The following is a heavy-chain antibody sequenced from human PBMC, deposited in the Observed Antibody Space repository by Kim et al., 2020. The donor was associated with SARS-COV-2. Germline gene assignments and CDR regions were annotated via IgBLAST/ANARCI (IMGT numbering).Heavy chain of an antibody. CDR2: LYSTGST. CDR1: GASFSSYY. D-gene: IGHD2-15*01. CDR3: AGYNSGGEALEY. V-gene: IGHV4-59*01. Sequence: SETLSLTCTVSGASFSSYYWSWIRQPPGKGLEWIGYLYSTGSTKHNPSLKSRVTISLDTSGNQFSLRLNSVTAADTAVYYCAGYNSGGEALEYWGQGTLVTVSS. J-gene: IGHJ4*02.